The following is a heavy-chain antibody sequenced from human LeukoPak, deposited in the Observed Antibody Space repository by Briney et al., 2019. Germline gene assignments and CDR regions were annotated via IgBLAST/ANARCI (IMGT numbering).Heavy chain of an antibody. V-gene: IGHV3-30-3*01. D-gene: IGHD6-13*01. CDR3: ARHREPYSSSWYDFDY. Sequence: GRSLRLSCAASGFTFSSYAMHWVRQAPGKGLEWMAVISYDGSNKYYADSVKGRFTISRDNSKNTLYLQMNSLRAEDAAVYYCARHREPYSSSWYDFDYWGQGTLVTVSS. CDR2: ISYDGSNK. J-gene: IGHJ4*02. CDR1: GFTFSSYA.